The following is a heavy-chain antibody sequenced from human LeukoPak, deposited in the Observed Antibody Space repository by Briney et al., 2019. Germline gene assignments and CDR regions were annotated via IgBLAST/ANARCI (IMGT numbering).Heavy chain of an antibody. CDR3: AQSYYYDSSGYYGGLDY. V-gene: IGHV1-18*01. J-gene: IGHJ4*02. Sequence: ASVKVSCKASGYTFTSYGISWVRQAPGQGLEWMGWINAYNGNTNYAQKLQGRVTMTTDTSTSTAYMELRSLRSDDTAVYYCAQSYYYDSSGYYGGLDYWGQGTLVTVSS. D-gene: IGHD3-22*01. CDR1: GYTFTSYG. CDR2: INAYNGNT.